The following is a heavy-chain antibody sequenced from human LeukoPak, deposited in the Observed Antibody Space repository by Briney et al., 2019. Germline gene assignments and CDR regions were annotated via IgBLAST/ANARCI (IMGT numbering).Heavy chain of an antibody. CDR3: ARGGQYSSSSNFDY. D-gene: IGHD6-6*01. Sequence: GGSLRLSCAASGFTFSNYAMHWVRQAPGKGLEYVSGISSNGVSTYYAESVKGRFTISRDNSKNTLNLQMGSLRAEDMAVYYCARGGQYSSSSNFDYWGQGTLVTVSS. J-gene: IGHJ4*02. CDR1: GFTFSNYA. V-gene: IGHV3-64*02. CDR2: ISSNGVST.